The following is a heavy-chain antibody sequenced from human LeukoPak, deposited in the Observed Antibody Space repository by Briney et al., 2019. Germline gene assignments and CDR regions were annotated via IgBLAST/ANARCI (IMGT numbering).Heavy chain of an antibody. CDR3: ATARRGGYDYGPDALDI. V-gene: IGHV1-24*01. D-gene: IGHD5-12*01. CDR1: GYTLTELS. CDR2: FDPEDGET. Sequence: GASVKVSCKVSGYTLTELSMHWVRQAPGKGLEWMGGFDPEDGETIYAQKFQGRVTMTEDTSTDTAYMELSSLRSEDTAVYYCATARRGGYDYGPDALDIWGQGTMVTVSS. J-gene: IGHJ3*02.